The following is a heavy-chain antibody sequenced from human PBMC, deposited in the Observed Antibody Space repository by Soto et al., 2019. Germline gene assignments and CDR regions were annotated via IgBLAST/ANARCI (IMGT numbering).Heavy chain of an antibody. J-gene: IGHJ4*02. Sequence: LRLSCAASGFTFSSYAMSWVRQAPGKGLEWASAISGSGGSTYYADSVRGRFTISGDNSKNTLYLQMNSLRAEDTAVYYCAKERTMVRGGRDYWGQGTLVTVSS. CDR1: GFTFSSYA. CDR3: AKERTMVRGGRDY. V-gene: IGHV3-23*01. CDR2: ISGSGGST. D-gene: IGHD3-10*01.